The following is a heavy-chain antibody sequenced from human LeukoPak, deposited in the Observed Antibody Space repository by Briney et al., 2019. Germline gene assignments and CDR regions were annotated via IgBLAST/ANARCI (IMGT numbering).Heavy chain of an antibody. CDR3: ARDLVGYYSPSYYFDY. V-gene: IGHV1-69*04. J-gene: IGHJ4*02. CDR1: GGTFSSYA. CDR2: IIPILGIA. Sequence: GTSVKVSCKASGGTFSSYAISWVRQAPGQGLEWMGRIIPILGIANYAQKFQGRVTITADKSTSTAYMELSSLRSEDTAVYYCARDLVGYYSPSYYFDYWGQGTLVTVSS. D-gene: IGHD3-3*01.